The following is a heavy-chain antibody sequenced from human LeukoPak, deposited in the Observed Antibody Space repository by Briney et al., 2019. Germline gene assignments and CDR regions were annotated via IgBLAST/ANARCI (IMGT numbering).Heavy chain of an antibody. D-gene: IGHD3-9*01. CDR1: GGSISSGGYS. V-gene: IGHV4-30-2*01. CDR3: ARSSVRYFDPPDY. Sequence: SQTLSLTCAVSGGSISSGGYSWSWIRQPAGKGLEWIGYIYHSGSTYYNPSLKSRVTISVDRSKNQFSLKLSSVTAADTAVYYCARSSVRYFDPPDYWGQGTLVTVSS. CDR2: IYHSGST. J-gene: IGHJ4*02.